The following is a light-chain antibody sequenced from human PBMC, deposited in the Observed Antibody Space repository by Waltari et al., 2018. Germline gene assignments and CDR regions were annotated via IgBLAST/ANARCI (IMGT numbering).Light chain of an antibody. Sequence: QSVLTQPPSLSGTPGQRVTISCSGSSSNIGTTYVFWYQQFPGRAPKLLIYLDDHRPSGGPDRFSACKSGSSASLTISVLRPEDEADYHCAGWDDSLTGVVFGGGTKLTV. CDR2: LDD. J-gene: IGLJ2*01. CDR3: AGWDDSLTGVV. V-gene: IGLV1-47*01. CDR1: SSNIGTTY.